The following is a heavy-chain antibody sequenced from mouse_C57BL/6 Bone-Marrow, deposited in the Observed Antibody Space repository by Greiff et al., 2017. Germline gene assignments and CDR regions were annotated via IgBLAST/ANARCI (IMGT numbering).Heavy chain of an antibody. CDR3: ARLLRYFDY. D-gene: IGHD1-1*01. J-gene: IGHJ2*01. V-gene: IGHV1-7*01. CDR1: GYTFTSYW. CDR2: INPSSGYT. Sequence: VQLQQSGAELAKPGASVKLSCKASGYTFTSYWMHWVKQRPGQGLEWIGYINPSSGYTKYNQKFKGKATLTADKSSSTAYMELRSLTSEDSAVYFCARLLRYFDYWGQGTTLTVSS.